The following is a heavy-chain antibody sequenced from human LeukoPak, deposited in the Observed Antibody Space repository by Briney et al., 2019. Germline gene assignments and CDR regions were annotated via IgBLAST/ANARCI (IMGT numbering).Heavy chain of an antibody. CDR2: LNPSGGTR. J-gene: IGHJ6*02. D-gene: IGHD6-13*01. Sequence: ASVTVSFKASGYSFTTYYMHWVRHAPGQGLEWMGILNPSGGTRSYTQKFQGRVTMTRDTSTRTVYMELSGLRSEDTAVYYCARDGTLPPVSSSQHEGTYGMDVWGQGTTVTVSS. V-gene: IGHV1-46*01. CDR1: GYSFTTYY. CDR3: ARDGTLPPVSSSQHEGTYGMDV.